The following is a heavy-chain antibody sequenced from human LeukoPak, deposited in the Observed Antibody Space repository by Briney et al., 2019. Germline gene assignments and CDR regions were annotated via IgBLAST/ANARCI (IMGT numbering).Heavy chain of an antibody. Sequence: QPGGSLRLSCAASGFTVSSNYMSWVRQAPGKGLEWVSVIYSGGSTYYADSVKGRFTISRDNSKNTLYLQMNSLRAEDTAVYYCASGLIFGIAAHSHYYYGMDVWGQGTTVTVSS. CDR3: ASGLIFGIAAHSHYYYGMDV. J-gene: IGHJ6*02. CDR2: IYSGGST. V-gene: IGHV3-53*01. D-gene: IGHD6-13*01. CDR1: GFTVSSNY.